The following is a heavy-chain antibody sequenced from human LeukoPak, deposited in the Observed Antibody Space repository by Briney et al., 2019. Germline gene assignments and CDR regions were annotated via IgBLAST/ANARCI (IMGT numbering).Heavy chain of an antibody. J-gene: IGHJ6*02. Sequence: ASVKVSCKASGGTFSSYAISWVRQAPGQGLEWMGRIIPILGIANYARKFQGRVTITADKSTSTAYMELSSLRSEDTAVYYCARDRGYCSGGSCYPVYGMDVWGQGTTVTVSS. CDR2: IIPILGIA. V-gene: IGHV1-69*04. CDR1: GGTFSSYA. D-gene: IGHD2-15*01. CDR3: ARDRGYCSGGSCYPVYGMDV.